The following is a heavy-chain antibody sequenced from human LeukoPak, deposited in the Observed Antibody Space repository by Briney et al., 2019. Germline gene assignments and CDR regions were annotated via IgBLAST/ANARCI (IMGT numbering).Heavy chain of an antibody. J-gene: IGHJ4*02. Sequence: GGSLRLSCAASGFTFIDYDIHWVRQAIGKGLEWVSAIGIRGDTHYSGSVKGRFTISRENAESSLYLQMNSLRAEDTAVYYCARGGIQVSGIDEFDYWGQGTLVTVSS. D-gene: IGHD6-19*01. CDR3: ARGGIQVSGIDEFDY. CDR1: GFTFIDYD. CDR2: IGIRGDT. V-gene: IGHV3-13*01.